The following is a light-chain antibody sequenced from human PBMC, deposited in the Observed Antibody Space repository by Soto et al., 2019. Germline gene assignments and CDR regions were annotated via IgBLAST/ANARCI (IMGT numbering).Light chain of an antibody. J-gene: IGLJ2*01. Sequence: QSALTQPPSVSAAPGQKVTISCSGSNSNIGNNYVSWYQQLPGTAPKLLIYDNNKRPSGIPDRISGSKSGTSATLGITGLQTGDEADYYCAAWDGSLSAVVFGGGTKVTVL. CDR1: NSNIGNNY. V-gene: IGLV1-51*01. CDR2: DNN. CDR3: AAWDGSLSAVV.